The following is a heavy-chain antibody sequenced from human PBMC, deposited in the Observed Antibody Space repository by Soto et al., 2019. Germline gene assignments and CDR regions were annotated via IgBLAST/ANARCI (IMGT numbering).Heavy chain of an antibody. CDR1: GGSISSYY. CDR3: ARDPGVPAAMQDAFDI. Sequence: SETLSLTCTVFGGSISSYYWSWIRQPPGKGLEWIGYIYYSGSTNYNPSLKSRVTISVDTSKNQFSLKLSSVTAADTAVYYCARDPGVPAAMQDAFDIWGQGTMVTVSS. D-gene: IGHD2-2*01. V-gene: IGHV4-59*01. CDR2: IYYSGST. J-gene: IGHJ3*02.